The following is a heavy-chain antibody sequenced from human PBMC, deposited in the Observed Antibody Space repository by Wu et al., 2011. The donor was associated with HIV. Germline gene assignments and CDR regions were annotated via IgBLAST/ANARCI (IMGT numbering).Heavy chain of an antibody. CDR2: ILPVFDTL. V-gene: IGHV1-69*06. J-gene: IGHJ3*02. CDR1: GGAFTNSA. CDR3: ARDLPPVGATREGFDI. Sequence: EVKKPGSSVKVSCKASGGAFTNSALSWVRQAPGQGLEWMGRILPVFDTLNYAQKFQGRVTITADKSTSTAYMELSSLRSEDTAVYYCARDLPPVGATREGFDIWGQGTMVTVSS. D-gene: IGHD1-26*01.